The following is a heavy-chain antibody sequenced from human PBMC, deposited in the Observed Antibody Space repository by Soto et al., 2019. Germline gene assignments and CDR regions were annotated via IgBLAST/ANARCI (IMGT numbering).Heavy chain of an antibody. CDR3: TSHAPEDMIRK. J-gene: IGHJ4*02. CDR2: IRNKANSYAT. CDR1: GFTFSGSS. Sequence: EVQLVESGGGLVQPGGSLKLSCVASGFTFSGSSMHWVRQASGKGLEWVGRIRNKANSYATAYAASVKGGFTISRDDSNNTAYLQMNSLKTEDTAVYYCTSHAPEDMIRKWGQGTLVTVSS. V-gene: IGHV3-73*02. D-gene: IGHD2-15*01.